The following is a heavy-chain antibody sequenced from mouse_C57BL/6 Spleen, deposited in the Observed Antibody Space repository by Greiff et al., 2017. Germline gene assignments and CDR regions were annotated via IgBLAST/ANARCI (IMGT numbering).Heavy chain of an antibody. CDR3: ARYPYGSSPHWDFDG. CDR2: IYPRSGNT. V-gene: IGHV1-81*01. D-gene: IGHD1-1*01. CDR1: GYTFTSYG. J-gene: IGHJ1*03. Sequence: QVQLKQSGAELARPGASVKLSCKASGYTFTSYGISWVKQRTGQGLEWIGEIYPRSGNTYYNEKFKGKATLTADKSSSTAYMELRRLTSEDAAVYYCARYPYGSSPHWDFDGWGTGTTVTVSS.